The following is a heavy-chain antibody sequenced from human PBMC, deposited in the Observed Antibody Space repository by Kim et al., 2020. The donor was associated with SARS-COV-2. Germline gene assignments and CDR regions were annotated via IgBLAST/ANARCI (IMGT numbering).Heavy chain of an antibody. CDR1: GGTFSSYA. D-gene: IGHD3-10*01. V-gene: IGHV1-69*13. Sequence: SVKVSCKASGGTFSSYAISWVRQAPGQGLEWMGGIIPIFGTANYAQKFQGRVTITADESTSTAYMELSSLRSEDTAVYYCASRPYYYGSGRVDWFDPWGQGTLVTVSS. CDR3: ASRPYYYGSGRVDWFDP. CDR2: IIPIFGTA. J-gene: IGHJ5*02.